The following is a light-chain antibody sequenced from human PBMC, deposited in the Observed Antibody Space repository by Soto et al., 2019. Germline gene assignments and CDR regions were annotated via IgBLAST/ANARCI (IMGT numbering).Light chain of an antibody. Sequence: QSVLTQPASVSGSPGQSITISCTGTSSVVGSYNLVSWFQQYPGKVPKLLIYEVTKRPSGTSNRFSGSKSGNTASLTISGLQAEDEADYYCSSHAGGTTLVFGTGTKVTVL. J-gene: IGLJ1*01. CDR2: EVT. V-gene: IGLV2-23*02. CDR3: SSHAGGTTLV. CDR1: SSVVGSYNL.